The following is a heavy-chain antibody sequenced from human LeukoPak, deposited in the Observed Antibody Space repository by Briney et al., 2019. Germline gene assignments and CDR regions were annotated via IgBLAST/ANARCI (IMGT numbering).Heavy chain of an antibody. CDR2: IKQGGSEN. D-gene: IGHD3-22*01. CDR3: TRAPTYYYDSSGYYGY. Sequence: GGSLRLSCAASGFIFSSYWMNWVRQAPGKGLEWVANIKQGGSENSYVDSVKGRFTISRDNAKNSLYLQMNSLKTEDTAVYYCTRAPTYYYDSSGYYGYWGQGTLVTVSS. J-gene: IGHJ4*02. CDR1: GFIFSSYW. V-gene: IGHV3-7*04.